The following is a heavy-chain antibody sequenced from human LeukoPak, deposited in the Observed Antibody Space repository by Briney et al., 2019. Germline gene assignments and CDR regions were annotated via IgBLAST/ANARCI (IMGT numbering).Heavy chain of an antibody. Sequence: ASVKVSCKASGYTFTSYGISWVRQAPGQGLEWMGWISANDGNTDYPQKLQGRVTMTTDTSTSTAYMELRSLRSDDTAVYYCARESHITREDYWGQGTLVTVSS. J-gene: IGHJ4*02. D-gene: IGHD3-10*01. CDR1: GYTFTSYG. CDR2: ISANDGNT. CDR3: ARESHITREDY. V-gene: IGHV1-18*01.